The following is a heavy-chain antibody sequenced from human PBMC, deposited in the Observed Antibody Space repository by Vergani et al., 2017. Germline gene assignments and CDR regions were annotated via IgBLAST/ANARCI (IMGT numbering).Heavy chain of an antibody. CDR1: GASISSSRYY. Sequence: QLQLQESGPGLVKPSETLSLTCTVSGASISSSRYYWGWIRQPPGKGLEWIGEINHSGSTNYNPSLKSRVTISVDTSKNQFSLKLSSVTAADTAVYYCARGKIPLYSNYYYYYGMDVWGQGTTVTVSS. D-gene: IGHD4-11*01. CDR3: ARGKIPLYSNYYYYYGMDV. CDR2: INHSGST. J-gene: IGHJ6*02. V-gene: IGHV4-39*07.